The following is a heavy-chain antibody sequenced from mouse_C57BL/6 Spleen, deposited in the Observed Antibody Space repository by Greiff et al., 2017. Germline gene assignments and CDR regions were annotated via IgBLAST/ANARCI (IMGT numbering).Heavy chain of an antibody. D-gene: IGHD1-1*01. J-gene: IGHJ4*01. CDR3: TRVSYKAMDY. CDR1: GYTFTDYE. Sequence: QVQLQQSGAELVRPGASVTLSCKASGYTFTDYEMHWVKQTPVPGLEWIGAIDPETGGTAYNQKFKGKAILTADKSSSTAYMELRSLTSEDSAVYYCTRVSYKAMDYWGQGTSVTVSS. CDR2: IDPETGGT. V-gene: IGHV1-15*01.